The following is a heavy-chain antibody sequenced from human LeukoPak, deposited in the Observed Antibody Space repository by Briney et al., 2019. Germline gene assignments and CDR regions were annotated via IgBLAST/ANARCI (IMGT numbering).Heavy chain of an antibody. J-gene: IGHJ4*02. CDR3: ARVRSGTPFGYFDY. CDR1: GYTFTGYY. D-gene: IGHD1-7*01. CDR2: INPNSGGT. Sequence: ASVKVSCKASGYTFTGYYMHWVRQAPGQGLEWMGWINPNSGGTNYAQKFQGRVTMTRDTSISTAYMELSRLRSDGTAVYYCARVRSGTPFGYFDYWGQGTLVTVSS. V-gene: IGHV1-2*02.